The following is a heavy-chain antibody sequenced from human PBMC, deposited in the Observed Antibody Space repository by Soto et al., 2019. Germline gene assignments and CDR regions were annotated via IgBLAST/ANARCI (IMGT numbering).Heavy chain of an antibody. D-gene: IGHD6-13*01. V-gene: IGHV1-8*01. CDR2: MNRNSGNT. CDR3: ASHSSKDNFYYSGIDV. CDR1: GYTFSSYD. Sequence: ASVKVSCKASGYTFSSYDINWVRQATGQGPEWMGWMNRNSGNTGYAQKFQGRVTMTRNTSINTAYMELSSLRSEDTAVYYCASHSSKDNFYYSGIDVWGQGTTVTSP. J-gene: IGHJ6*02.